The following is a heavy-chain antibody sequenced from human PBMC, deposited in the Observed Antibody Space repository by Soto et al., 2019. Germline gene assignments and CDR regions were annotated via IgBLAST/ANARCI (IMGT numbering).Heavy chain of an antibody. Sequence: GGFLRLSCAASGFTFSSYGRHWVRQAPGKGLEWVAVISYDGSNKYYADSVKGRFTISRDNSKNTLYLQMNSLRAEDTAVYYCARDGTVVTDDDAFDIWGQGTMVTVSS. CDR2: ISYDGSNK. V-gene: IGHV3-30-3*01. CDR3: ARDGTVVTDDDAFDI. J-gene: IGHJ3*02. D-gene: IGHD2-15*01. CDR1: GFTFSSYG.